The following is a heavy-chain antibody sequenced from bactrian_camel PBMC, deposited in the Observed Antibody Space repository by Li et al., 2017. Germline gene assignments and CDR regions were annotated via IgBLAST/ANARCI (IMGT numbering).Heavy chain of an antibody. CDR1: GFTYSNYC. CDR2: MDSDGST. Sequence: HVQLVESGGGSVQPGGSLRLACTASGFTYSNYCMAWFRQVPGKGTEGVAAMDSDGSTSYAPFVKGRFTISRDYAKNTLYLQMNDLQSEDTAMYYCAAELDCSEGYSFQPGTFYGMDYWGKGTQVTVS. D-gene: IGHD2*01. J-gene: IGHJ7*01. V-gene: IGHV3S26*01.